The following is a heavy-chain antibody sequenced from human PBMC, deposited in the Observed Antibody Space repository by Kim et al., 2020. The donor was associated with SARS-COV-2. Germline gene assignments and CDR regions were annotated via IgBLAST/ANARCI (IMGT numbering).Heavy chain of an antibody. V-gene: IGHV4-39*07. D-gene: IGHD6-13*01. CDR2: IYYSGST. CDR1: GGSISSSSYY. CDR3: ARPRAGLYSSTSASGYFDL. Sequence: SETLSLTCTVSGGSISSSSYYWGWIRQPPGKGLEWIGSIYYSGSTYYNPSLKSRVTISVDTSKNQFSLKLSSVTAADTAVYYCARPRAGLYSSTSASGYFDLWGRGTLVTVSS. J-gene: IGHJ2*01.